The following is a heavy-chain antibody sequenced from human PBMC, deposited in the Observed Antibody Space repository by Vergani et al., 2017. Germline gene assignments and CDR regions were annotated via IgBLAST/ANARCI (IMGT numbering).Heavy chain of an antibody. CDR2: IYSTGST. Sequence: QVQLQESGPGLVKPSQTLSLTCSVPGDSISSGDYYWHWIRQHPGKGLEWIGYIYSTGSTHHNPSLRRRINMSVDTSKNQFSLKLNSVTAADTVMYYCARMGGYDEGDAFRIGYFDSWGPGILVTGSS. D-gene: IGHD3-22*01. CDR1: GDSISSGDYY. CDR3: ARMGGYDEGDAFRIGYFDS. J-gene: IGHJ4*01. V-gene: IGHV4-31*03.